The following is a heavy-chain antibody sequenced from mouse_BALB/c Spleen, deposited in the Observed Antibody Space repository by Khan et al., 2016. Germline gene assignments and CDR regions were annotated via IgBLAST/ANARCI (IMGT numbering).Heavy chain of an antibody. Sequence: EVQLQESGPSLVKLSQTLSLTCSVTGDSITSGYWNWIRKFPGNKLEYMGYISHSGSTYYNPSLKSRISINRDTSKNQYYLQLNSVTTEDTDTDFCACYAGSTYVRGMDYWGQGTSVTVSS. V-gene: IGHV3-8*02. D-gene: IGHD1-1*01. J-gene: IGHJ4*01. CDR1: GDSITSGY. CDR2: ISHSGST. CDR3: ACYAGSTYVRGMDY.